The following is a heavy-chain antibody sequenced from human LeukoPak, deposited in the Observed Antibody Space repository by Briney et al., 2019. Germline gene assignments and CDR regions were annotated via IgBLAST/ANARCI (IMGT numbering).Heavy chain of an antibody. D-gene: IGHD2-8*02. CDR2: ISYDGTNK. CDR1: GFTFGSYV. CDR3: AREGAATGDFDY. Sequence: PGGPLRLSGAALGFTFGSYVMHGVGQAPARGREGVAVISYDGTNKYYADSVKGRFTISRDNYRKTLYLQMNSLRAEDTAVYFCAREGAATGDFDYWGQGILVTVSS. V-gene: IGHV3-30-3*01. J-gene: IGHJ4*02.